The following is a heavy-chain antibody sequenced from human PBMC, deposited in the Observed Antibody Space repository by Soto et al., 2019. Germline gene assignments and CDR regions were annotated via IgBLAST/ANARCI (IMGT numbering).Heavy chain of an antibody. CDR3: ARRPPYTNYLDY. V-gene: IGHV2-5*01. Sequence: QITLKESGPALVKPTQNLTLTCTISGFSLNTSGVGVDWIRQPQRKALEWLALIYWSDEKRYSPSLKTRLTITKDTSKNQVVLTMTNMDPVDTATYYCARRPPYTNYLDYWGQGTLVTVSS. J-gene: IGHJ4*02. CDR2: IYWSDEK. CDR1: GFSLNTSGVG. D-gene: IGHD4-4*01.